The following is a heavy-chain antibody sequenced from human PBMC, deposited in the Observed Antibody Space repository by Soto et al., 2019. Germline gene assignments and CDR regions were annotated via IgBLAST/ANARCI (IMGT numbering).Heavy chain of an antibody. J-gene: IGHJ4*02. V-gene: IGHV4-31*03. CDR3: ARVEGSSYYFRHDC. CDR2: IYYSGSS. Sequence: QVQLQESGPGMVKPSQTLSLTCTVSGGSISSGSYDWSWIRQHPGKGLEWIGNIYYSGSSYYNPSLKSRATISIDTSKDQFSLRLGSVTAADTAVYYCARVEGSSYYFRHDCWGRGTLVTVSS. D-gene: IGHD1-26*01. CDR1: GGSISSGSYD.